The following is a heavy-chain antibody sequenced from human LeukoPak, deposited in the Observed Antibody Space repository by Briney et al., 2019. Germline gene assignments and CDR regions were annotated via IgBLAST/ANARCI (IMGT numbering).Heavy chain of an antibody. Sequence: SETLSLTCAVYGGSFSSYYWSWIRQPPGKGLDWIGEISHTGNTNYNPSLRSRVTISVDTSKNQLSLKLSSVTAADTAVYFCARGLHYYYYMDVWSTGTTVTVS. CDR3: ARGLHYYYYMDV. CDR2: ISHTGNT. V-gene: IGHV4-34*01. CDR1: GGSFSSYY. J-gene: IGHJ6*03.